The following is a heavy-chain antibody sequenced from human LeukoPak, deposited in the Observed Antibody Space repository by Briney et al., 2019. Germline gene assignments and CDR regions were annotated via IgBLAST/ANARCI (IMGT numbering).Heavy chain of an antibody. CDR3: ASDLLMGAAGFDY. J-gene: IGHJ4*02. Sequence: SETLSLTCTVSGGSISSSSYHWGWIRQPPGKGLEWIGSVFHSGSTYSNPSLKSRLTISVDTSKNQFSLKLSSVTAADTAVYYCASDLLMGAAGFDYWGQGTLVTVSS. CDR1: GGSISSSSYH. D-gene: IGHD1-26*01. CDR2: VFHSGST. V-gene: IGHV4-39*07.